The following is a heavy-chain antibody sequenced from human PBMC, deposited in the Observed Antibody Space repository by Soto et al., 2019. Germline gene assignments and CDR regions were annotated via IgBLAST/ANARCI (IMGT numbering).Heavy chain of an antibody. V-gene: IGHV4-59*01. CDR2: IYYSGST. D-gene: IGHD1-26*01. Sequence: SETLSLTCTVSGGSISSYYWSWIRQPPGKGLEWIGYIYYSGSTNYNPSLKSRVTISVDTSKNQFSLKLSSVTAADTAVYYCAAPPEGSPVTYYGMDVWGQGTTVTVSS. CDR1: GGSISSYY. CDR3: AAPPEGSPVTYYGMDV. J-gene: IGHJ6*02.